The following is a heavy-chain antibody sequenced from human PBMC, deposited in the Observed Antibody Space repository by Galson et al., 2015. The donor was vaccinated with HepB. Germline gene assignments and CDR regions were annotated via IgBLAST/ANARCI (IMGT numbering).Heavy chain of an antibody. J-gene: IGHJ5*02. CDR2: IYYSGST. CDR3: ARELGFGELNWFDP. D-gene: IGHD3-10*01. Sequence: ETLSLTCTVSGGSISSYYWSWIRQPPGKGLEWIGYIYYSGSTNYNPSLKSRVTISVDTSKNQFSLKLSSVTAADTAVYYCARELGFGELNWFDPWGQGTLVTVSS. V-gene: IGHV4-59*12. CDR1: GGSISSYY.